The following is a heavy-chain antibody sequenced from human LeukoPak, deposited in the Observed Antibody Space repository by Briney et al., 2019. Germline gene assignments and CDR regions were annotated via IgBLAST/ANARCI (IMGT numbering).Heavy chain of an antibody. J-gene: IGHJ5*02. CDR1: GGSISSSSYY. Sequence: SETLSLTCTVSGGSISSSSYYWGWIRQPPGKGLEWIGSIYYSGSTNYNPSLKSRVTISVDTSKNQFSLKLSSVTAADTAVYYCARENSYGIRGWWFDPWGQGTLVTVSS. D-gene: IGHD5-18*01. CDR2: IYYSGST. V-gene: IGHV4-39*07. CDR3: ARENSYGIRGWWFDP.